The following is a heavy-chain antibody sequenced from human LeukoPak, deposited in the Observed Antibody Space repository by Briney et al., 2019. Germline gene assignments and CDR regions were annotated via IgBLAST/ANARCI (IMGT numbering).Heavy chain of an antibody. D-gene: IGHD4-17*01. CDR2: LNWDGGTT. Sequence: GGSLRLSCAASGFTFGDYGMSWVRQAPGKGLEWVSGLNWDGGTTGHADSVKGRFTISRDNAKNSLYLQMNSLRAEDTALYYCARAQTYGDYKLLLDYWGQGTLVTVSS. CDR3: ARAQTYGDYKLLLDY. V-gene: IGHV3-20*04. J-gene: IGHJ4*02. CDR1: GFTFGDYG.